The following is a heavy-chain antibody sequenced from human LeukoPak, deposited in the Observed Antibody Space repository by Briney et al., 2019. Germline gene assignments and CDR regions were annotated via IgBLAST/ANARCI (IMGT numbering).Heavy chain of an antibody. Sequence: PSETLSLTCAVSGFSISSGYFWAWIRQSPGKGLEWIGSIFHSGITYYNPSLKSRITISVDTSKNQFSLGLSSVTAADTAVYYCARRISTRRGETCSSTSCYFDYWGQGTLVTVSS. CDR1: GFSISSGYF. CDR2: IFHSGIT. D-gene: IGHD2-2*01. CDR3: ARRISTRRGETCSSTSCYFDY. V-gene: IGHV4-38-2*01. J-gene: IGHJ4*02.